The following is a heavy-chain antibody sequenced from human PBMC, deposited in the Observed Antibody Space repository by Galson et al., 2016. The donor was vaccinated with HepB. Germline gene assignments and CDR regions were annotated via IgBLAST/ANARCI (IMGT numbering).Heavy chain of an antibody. V-gene: IGHV1-69*06. Sequence: SVKVSCKASGDTLSSHAITWVRQAPGQGLEWMGGIIPIFGSADYAQKFQGRATITADKSTSTVYMELSSLRSEDTAVYYCARAPVVPAGISGGISYNWFDLWGQGTLVTVSS. D-gene: IGHD2-2*01. J-gene: IGHJ5*02. CDR2: IIPIFGSA. CDR1: GDTLSSHA. CDR3: ARAPVVPAGISGGISYNWFDL.